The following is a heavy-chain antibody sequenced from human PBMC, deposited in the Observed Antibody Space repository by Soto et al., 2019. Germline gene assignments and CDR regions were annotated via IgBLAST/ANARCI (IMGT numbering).Heavy chain of an antibody. CDR2: IWYDGSNK. CDR3: ARDRPAGTGANPGYYYYGMAV. CDR1: GFTFSSYG. Sequence: GGSLRLSCAASGFTFSSYGMHWVRQAPGKGLEWVAVIWYDGSNKYYADSVKGRFTISRDNSKNTLYLQMNSLRAEDTAVYYCARDRPAGTGANPGYYYYGMAVWGQGTTVTVSS. V-gene: IGHV3-33*01. J-gene: IGHJ6*02. D-gene: IGHD1-26*01.